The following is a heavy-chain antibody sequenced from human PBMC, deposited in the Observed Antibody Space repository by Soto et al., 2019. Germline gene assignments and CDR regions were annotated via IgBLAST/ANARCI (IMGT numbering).Heavy chain of an antibody. CDR1: GGSISSGGYS. Sequence: QLQLQESGSGLVKPSQTLSLTCAVSGGSISSGGYSWSWIRQPPGKGLEWIGYIYHSGNIYYNPSLKRRVTISVDRSKTQFSLTLRSVTAAATAVYYCARVPDYWGQGTLVTVSS. CDR3: ARVPDY. J-gene: IGHJ4*02. V-gene: IGHV4-30-2*01. CDR2: IYHSGNI.